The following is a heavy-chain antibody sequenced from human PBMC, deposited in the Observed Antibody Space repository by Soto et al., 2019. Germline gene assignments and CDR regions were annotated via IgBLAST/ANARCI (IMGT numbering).Heavy chain of an antibody. J-gene: IGHJ4*02. Sequence: QVQLQQWGAGLLKPSETLSLTCAVYGGSFSGYYWSWIRQPPGKGLEWIGEINHSGSTNYNPSLKVRVTISVDTSKNQFSLKLGSVTAADTAVYYCAAGAVVNPLDYWGQGTLVTVSS. V-gene: IGHV4-34*01. CDR2: INHSGST. D-gene: IGHD2-15*01. CDR1: GGSFSGYY. CDR3: AAGAVVNPLDY.